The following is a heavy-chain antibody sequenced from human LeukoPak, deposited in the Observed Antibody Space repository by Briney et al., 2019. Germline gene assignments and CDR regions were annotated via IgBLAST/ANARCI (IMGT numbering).Heavy chain of an antibody. V-gene: IGHV3-30*04. Sequence: GGSLRLSCAASGFIFNSYAMHWVRQAPGKGLEWVAAISYDGTNKYYADSVKGRFTISRDNSKNTLYLQMNSLRAEDTAVYYCAKVKRLGKNWFDPWGQGTLVTVSS. CDR1: GFIFNSYA. J-gene: IGHJ5*02. D-gene: IGHD6-19*01. CDR3: AKVKRLGKNWFDP. CDR2: ISYDGTNK.